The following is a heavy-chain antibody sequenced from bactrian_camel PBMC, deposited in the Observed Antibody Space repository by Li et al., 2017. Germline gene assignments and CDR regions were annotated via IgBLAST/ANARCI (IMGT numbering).Heavy chain of an antibody. CDR3: VTQQHVTSYDIHSEDY. CDR2: IDTDGST. D-gene: IGHD3*01. Sequence: HVQLVESGGGSVQAGGSLRLSCAVSGSTNGRNCVAWFRQVPGKEREGVAVIDTDGSTRYADSVKGRFTISRDNAKATLYLQMNTLKSDDTALYYCVTQQHVTSYDIHSEDYWGQGTQVTVS. CDR1: GSTNGRNC. J-gene: IGHJ4*01. V-gene: IGHV3S53*01.